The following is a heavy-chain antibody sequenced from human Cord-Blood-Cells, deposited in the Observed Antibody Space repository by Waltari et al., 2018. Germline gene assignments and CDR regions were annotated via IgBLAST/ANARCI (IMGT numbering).Heavy chain of an antibody. D-gene: IGHD2-15*01. Sequence: EVQLLESGGGLVQPGGSLRLSCAASGFTFSSYAMSWVRHAPGKGLEWVSAICGSGGSTYYADSVKGRFTISRDNSKNTLYLQMNSLRAEDTAVYYCAIPGYCSGGSCYSEYFQHWGQGTLVTVSS. V-gene: IGHV3-23*01. CDR3: AIPGYCSGGSCYSEYFQH. CDR1: GFTFSSYA. CDR2: ICGSGGST. J-gene: IGHJ1*01.